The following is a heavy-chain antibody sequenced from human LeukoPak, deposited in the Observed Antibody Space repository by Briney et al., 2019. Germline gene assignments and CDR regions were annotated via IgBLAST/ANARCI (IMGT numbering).Heavy chain of an antibody. D-gene: IGHD3-10*01. CDR3: ARDSPITMVRGLYYYYMDV. CDR1: GYTFTSYG. Sequence: SVKVSCKASGYTFTSYGISWVRQAPGQGLEWMGGIIPIFGTANYAQKFQGRVTITADESTSTAYMELSSLRSEDTAVYYCARDSPITMVRGLYYYYMDVWGKGTTVTVSS. CDR2: IIPIFGTA. V-gene: IGHV1-69*13. J-gene: IGHJ6*03.